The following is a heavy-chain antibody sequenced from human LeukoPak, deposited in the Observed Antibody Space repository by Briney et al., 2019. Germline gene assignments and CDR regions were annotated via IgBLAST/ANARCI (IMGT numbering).Heavy chain of an antibody. J-gene: IGHJ4*02. CDR3: ARVRLRSGYDTIDY. V-gene: IGHV3-74*01. Sequence: GGSLRLFCAASGFTLSSYWMDWVRQAPGIGLVWVAGISRDGSNTTYAASVKGRFTISRDNAKNTLYLQMYSLRAEDTAVYYCARVRLRSGYDTIDYWGQGTLVTVSS. D-gene: IGHD5-12*01. CDR1: GFTLSSYW. CDR2: ISRDGSNT.